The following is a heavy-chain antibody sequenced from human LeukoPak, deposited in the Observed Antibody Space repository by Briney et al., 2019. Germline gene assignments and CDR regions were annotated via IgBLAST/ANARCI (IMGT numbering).Heavy chain of an antibody. V-gene: IGHV3-48*01. J-gene: IGHJ5*02. CDR3: ARDGSGGVIANIGGFDP. CDR2: ISSSGSTI. Sequence: GGSLRLSCAASGFTFSSYWMSWVRQAPGKGLEWVSYISSSGSTIYYADSVKGRFTISRDNAKNSLYLQMNSLRAEDTAVYYCARDGSGGVIANIGGFDPWGQGTLVTVSS. CDR1: GFTFSSYW. D-gene: IGHD3-16*02.